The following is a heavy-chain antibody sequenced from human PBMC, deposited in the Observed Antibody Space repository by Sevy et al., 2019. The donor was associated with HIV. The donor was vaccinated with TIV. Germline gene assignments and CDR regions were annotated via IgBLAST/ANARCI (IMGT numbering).Heavy chain of an antibody. CDR2: ISYDGSNK. Sequence: GGSLRLSCAASGFTFSSYGMHWVRQAPGKGLEWVAVISYDGSNKYYADSVKGRFTISRDNSKNTLYLQMNSLRAEDTAVYYCAKEPPAAVCTFDYWGQGTLVTVSS. J-gene: IGHJ4*02. V-gene: IGHV3-30*18. CDR1: GFTFSSYG. CDR3: AKEPPAAVCTFDY. D-gene: IGHD6-13*01.